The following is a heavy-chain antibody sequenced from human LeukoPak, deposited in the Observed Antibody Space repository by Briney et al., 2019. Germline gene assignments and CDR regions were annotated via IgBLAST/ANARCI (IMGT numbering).Heavy chain of an antibody. CDR3: ERVTIFGVVPPYYYYYYMDV. V-gene: IGHV4-34*01. CDR1: GGSFSGYY. CDR2: INHSGST. Sequence: SETLSLTCAVYGGSFSGYYWSWICQPPGKGLEWIGEINHSGSTNYNPSLKSRVTISVDTSKNQFSLKLSSVTAADTAVYYCERVTIFGVVPPYYYYYYMDVWGKGTTVTVSS. J-gene: IGHJ6*03. D-gene: IGHD3-3*01.